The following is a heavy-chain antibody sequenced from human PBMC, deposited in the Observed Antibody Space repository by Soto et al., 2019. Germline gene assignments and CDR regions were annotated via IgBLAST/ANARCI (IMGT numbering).Heavy chain of an antibody. CDR1: GGTFSSYA. CDR3: ARDKRNYYDSSAFYGMDV. Sequence: KVSCKASGGTFSSYAISWVRQAPGQGLEWMGGIIPIFGTANYAQKFQGRVTITADESTSTAYMELSSLRSEDTAVYYCARDKRNYYDSSAFYGMDVCGQGTTVTVSS. CDR2: IIPIFGTA. D-gene: IGHD3-22*01. J-gene: IGHJ6*02. V-gene: IGHV1-69*01.